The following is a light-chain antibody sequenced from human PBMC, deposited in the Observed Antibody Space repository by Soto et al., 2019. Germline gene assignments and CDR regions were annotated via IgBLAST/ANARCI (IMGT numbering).Light chain of an antibody. Sequence: EIVLAQSPGTLSLSAGERATLSCRSSQSVSNNYLAWYQQKPGQAPRLLIYGASNRATGIPARFSGSGSGTDFTLTISSLQSEDFAVYYCQQYNNWPRTFGQGTKVDI. V-gene: IGKV3D-15*01. J-gene: IGKJ1*01. CDR2: GAS. CDR1: QSVSNN. CDR3: QQYNNWPRT.